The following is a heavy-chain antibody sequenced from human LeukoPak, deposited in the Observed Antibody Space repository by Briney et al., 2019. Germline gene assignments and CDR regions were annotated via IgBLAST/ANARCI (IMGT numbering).Heavy chain of an antibody. CDR3: TNLGYTD. D-gene: IGHD5-18*01. Sequence: GGSLRLSCVASGFTFSTSWMTWARQAPGKGLEWVASIKDDGSGKYYVDSVKGRFTISRDNAKNSLYLQMNSLGVEDTAVYYCTNLGYTDWGQGTLVTVSS. V-gene: IGHV3-7*01. CDR1: GFTFSTSW. CDR2: IKDDGSGK. J-gene: IGHJ4*02.